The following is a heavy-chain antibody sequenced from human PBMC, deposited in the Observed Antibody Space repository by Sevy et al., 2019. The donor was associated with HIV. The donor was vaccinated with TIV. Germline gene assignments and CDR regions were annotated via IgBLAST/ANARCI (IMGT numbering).Heavy chain of an antibody. D-gene: IGHD2-15*01. CDR3: TRGGGCNGGTCYYIDL. V-gene: IGHV3-21*01. CDR1: GFTFTTYG. J-gene: IGHJ4*02. Sequence: GGSLRLSCAASGFTFTTYGMNWVRQAPGKGLEWVSSITASGNYVYYADSVKGRFTISRDNAKNSLYLQINSLRADDTAIYYGTRGGGCNGGTCYYIDLWGQGTLVTVSS. CDR2: ITASGNYV.